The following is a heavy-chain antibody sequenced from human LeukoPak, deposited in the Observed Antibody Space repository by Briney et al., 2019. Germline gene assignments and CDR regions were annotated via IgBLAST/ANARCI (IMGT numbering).Heavy chain of an antibody. D-gene: IGHD3/OR15-3a*01. J-gene: IGHJ4*02. CDR1: GFIFSNSA. Sequence: GSLRLSRAASGFIFSNSAMNWVRQAPGKGLEWVAVMSFDGIYIYYADSVKGRFTISRDNAKNSLYLQMNSLRAEDTAVYYCARLGGIGFLDPYYFDYWGQGTLVTVSS. CDR2: MSFDGIYI. CDR3: ARLGGIGFLDPYYFDY. V-gene: IGHV3-30*04.